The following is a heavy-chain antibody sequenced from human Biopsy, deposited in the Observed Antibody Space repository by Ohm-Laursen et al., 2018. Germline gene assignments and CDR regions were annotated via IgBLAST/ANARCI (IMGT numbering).Heavy chain of an antibody. D-gene: IGHD3-10*01. CDR1: GGSFSGYY. CDR2: INDSGRT. CDR3: ARGPNYYGSGRNRHWFDP. V-gene: IGHV4-34*01. J-gene: IGHJ5*02. Sequence: GTLSLTCGVYGGSFSGYYCSWIRQPPGKGLEWIGEINDSGRTNYNPSLRSRVPFSVDTSKNQFSLKLSSVTAADTAVYYCARGPNYYGSGRNRHWFDPWGQGTQVTVSS.